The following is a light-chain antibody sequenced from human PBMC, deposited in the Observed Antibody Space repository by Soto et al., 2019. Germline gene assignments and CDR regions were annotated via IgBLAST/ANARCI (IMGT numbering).Light chain of an antibody. Sequence: AIQLTQSPSSLSASVGDRVTITCRASQGISSALAWYQQKPGKSPNLMIYDVSSLESAVPSRFSGSGSGTDFTLTISSLQPEDVATYYCQQFNTYPALTFGGGTQVEIK. CDR2: DVS. J-gene: IGKJ4*01. CDR3: QQFNTYPALT. CDR1: QGISSA. V-gene: IGKV1-13*02.